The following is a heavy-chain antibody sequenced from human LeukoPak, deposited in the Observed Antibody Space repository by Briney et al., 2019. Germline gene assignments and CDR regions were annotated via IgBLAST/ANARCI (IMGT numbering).Heavy chain of an antibody. D-gene: IGHD5-18*01. CDR2: ISSSSSYI. Sequence: PGGSLRLSCAASGFTFSSCGMSWVRQAPGKGLEWVSSISSSSSYIYYADSVKGRFTISRDNARNTLFLQMNSLRTEDAAVYYCATYVDTVRYDAFDVWGQGTMVTVSS. CDR1: GFTFSSCG. CDR3: ATYVDTVRYDAFDV. J-gene: IGHJ3*01. V-gene: IGHV3-21*01.